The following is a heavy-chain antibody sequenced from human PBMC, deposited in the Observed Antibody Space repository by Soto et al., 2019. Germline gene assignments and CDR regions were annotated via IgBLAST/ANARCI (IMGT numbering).Heavy chain of an antibody. CDR3: ARVLGYGDYDY. Sequence: PSETLSLTCTVSGGSVSSYYWSWIRQSPGKGLEWIGYIYNIRSTKYNPSLNSRVTISVDTSKNQFSLKLSSVTAADTAVYYCARVLGYGDYDYWGQGTLVTVS. CDR2: IYNIRST. D-gene: IGHD4-17*01. CDR1: GGSVSSYY. V-gene: IGHV4-59*02. J-gene: IGHJ4*02.